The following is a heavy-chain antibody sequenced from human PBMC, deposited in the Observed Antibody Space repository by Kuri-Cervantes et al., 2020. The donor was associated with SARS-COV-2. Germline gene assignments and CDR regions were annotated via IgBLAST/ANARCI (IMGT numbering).Heavy chain of an antibody. CDR1: GYSISSGYY. CDR3: ARVVLDTATYDY. J-gene: IGHJ4*02. Sequence: SETLSLTCTVSGYSISSGYYWGWIRQPPGKGLEWIGSIYHSGSTYYNPSLKGRVTISVDTSKNQFSLKLSSVTAADTAVYYCARVVLDTATYDYWGQGTLVTVSS. CDR2: IYHSGST. V-gene: IGHV4-38-2*02. D-gene: IGHD5-18*01.